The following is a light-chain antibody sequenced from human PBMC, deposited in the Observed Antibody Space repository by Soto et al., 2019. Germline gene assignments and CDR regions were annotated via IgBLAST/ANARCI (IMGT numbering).Light chain of an antibody. V-gene: IGLV2-14*01. J-gene: IGLJ1*01. CDR3: SSYTSSSTLPYV. CDR1: SSDIGTYNY. CDR2: EVS. Sequence: QSALSQPASVSGSPGQSITISCTGTSSDIGTYNYVSWYQQYPGKAPNLMIYEVSNRPSGVSNRFSGSKSGNTASLTISGLQAEDEADYYCSSYTSSSTLPYVFGTGTKLTV.